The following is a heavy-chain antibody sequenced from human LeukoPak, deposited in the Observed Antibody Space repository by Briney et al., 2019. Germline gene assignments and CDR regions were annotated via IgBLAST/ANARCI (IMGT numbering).Heavy chain of an antibody. CDR3: ARDNYNWNYSYYYYYMDV. CDR1: GYTLTELS. Sequence: WASVKVSCKVSGYTLTELSMHWVRQAPGKGLEWMGGFDPEDGETIYAQKFQGRVTMTEDTSTDTAYMELSSLRSEDTAVYYCARDNYNWNYSYYYYYMDVWGKGTTVTVSS. CDR2: FDPEDGET. V-gene: IGHV1-24*01. D-gene: IGHD1-7*01. J-gene: IGHJ6*03.